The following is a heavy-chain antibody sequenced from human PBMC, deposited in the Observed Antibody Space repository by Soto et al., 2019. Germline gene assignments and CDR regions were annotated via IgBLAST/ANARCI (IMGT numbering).Heavy chain of an antibody. Sequence: QVQLQESGPGLVKPSQTLSLTCTVSGGSIRSGDYYWSWIRQPPGKGLEWIGYIYYSGSTYYNPSLKXXXXXSVXTXXXXXSXXXXXVTAADTAVYYCATITRPRPRVDYWGQGTLVTVSS. D-gene: IGHD6-6*01. CDR1: GGSIRSGDYY. CDR3: ATITRPRPRVDY. V-gene: IGHV4-30-4*01. J-gene: IGHJ4*02. CDR2: IYYSGST.